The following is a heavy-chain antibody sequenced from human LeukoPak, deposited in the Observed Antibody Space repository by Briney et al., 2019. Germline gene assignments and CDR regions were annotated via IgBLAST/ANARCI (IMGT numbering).Heavy chain of an antibody. D-gene: IGHD2-2*01. CDR2: IYTSGST. V-gene: IGHV4-59*10. CDR3: ARAPAAPLDYYYYYMDV. CDR1: GGSFSGYY. Sequence: SETLSLTCAVYGGSFSGYYWSWIRQPAGKGLEWIGRIYTSGSTNYNPSLKSRVTISVDTSKNQFSLKLSSVTAADTAVYYCARAPAAPLDYYYYYMDVWGKGTTVTVSS. J-gene: IGHJ6*03.